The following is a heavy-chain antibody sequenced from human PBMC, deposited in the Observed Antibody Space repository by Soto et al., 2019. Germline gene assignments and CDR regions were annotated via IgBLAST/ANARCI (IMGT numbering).Heavy chain of an antibody. D-gene: IGHD6-19*01. CDR1: GDTSDSFS. V-gene: IGHV1-69*01. J-gene: IGHJ5*02. CDR3: ARENRDDNSGWYSSSDWFDP. Sequence: QVQLVQSGAEVKKPGSSVRVSCRASGDTSDSFSITWVRQAPGQGLEWMGGIIPMFGTGNYAQGFQGRVTITADESTGTSYMDLSSLRSEDTAVYYCARENRDDNSGWYSSSDWFDPWGQGTLVTVSS. CDR2: IIPMFGTG.